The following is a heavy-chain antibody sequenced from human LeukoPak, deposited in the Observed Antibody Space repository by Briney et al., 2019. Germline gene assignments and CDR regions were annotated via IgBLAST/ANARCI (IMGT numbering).Heavy chain of an antibody. CDR1: GGSISSGSYY. Sequence: PSETLSLTCTVSGGSISSGSYYWSWIRQPAGKGLEWIGRIYTSGSTNYNPSLKSRVTISVDTSKNQFSLKLSSVTAADTAVYYCARVIVVVTATYAFDIWGQGTMVTVSS. J-gene: IGHJ3*02. D-gene: IGHD2-21*02. CDR3: ARVIVVVTATYAFDI. V-gene: IGHV4-61*02. CDR2: IYTSGST.